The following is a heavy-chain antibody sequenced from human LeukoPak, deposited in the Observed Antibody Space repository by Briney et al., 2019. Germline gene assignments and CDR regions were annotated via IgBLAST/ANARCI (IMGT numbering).Heavy chain of an antibody. CDR1: GFTFGDYA. CDR3: TRDRGGEWLVPYYFDY. D-gene: IGHD6-19*01. V-gene: IGHV3-49*03. J-gene: IGHJ4*02. Sequence: GGSLGLSCTASGFTFGDYAMSWFRQAPGKGPEWVGFIRSKAYGGTTEYAASVKGRFTISRDDSKTIAYLQMNSLKTEDTAVYYCTRDRGGEWLVPYYFDYWGQGTLVTVSS. CDR2: IRSKAYGGTT.